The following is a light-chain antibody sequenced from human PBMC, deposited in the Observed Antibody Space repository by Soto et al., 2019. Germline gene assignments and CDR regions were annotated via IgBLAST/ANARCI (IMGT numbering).Light chain of an antibody. J-gene: IGLJ1*01. Sequence: LTQPASVSGSPGQSITISCTGTTSDVGRYNYVSWYQQHPGKAPKLIIYDVSNRPSGVSNRFSGSKSGNTASLTISGLQAEDEADYYCNSYTSSSTYVFGTGTKLTVL. V-gene: IGLV2-14*01. CDR1: TSDVGRYNY. CDR2: DVS. CDR3: NSYTSSSTYV.